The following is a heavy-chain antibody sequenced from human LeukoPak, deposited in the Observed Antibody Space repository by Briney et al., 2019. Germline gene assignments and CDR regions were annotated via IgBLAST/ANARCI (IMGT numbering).Heavy chain of an antibody. D-gene: IGHD3-22*01. CDR1: GYTFTSYA. CDR3: AGAEPNLYYYDSSGYYMLGYYGMDV. J-gene: IGHJ6*02. V-gene: IGHV7-4-1*02. CDR2: INTNTGNP. Sequence: ASVKVSCKASGYTFTSYAMNWVRQAPGQGLEWMGWINTNTGNPTYAQGFTGRFVFSLDTSVSTAYLQISSLKAEDTAVYYCAGAEPNLYYYDSSGYYMLGYYGMDVWGQGTTVTVSS.